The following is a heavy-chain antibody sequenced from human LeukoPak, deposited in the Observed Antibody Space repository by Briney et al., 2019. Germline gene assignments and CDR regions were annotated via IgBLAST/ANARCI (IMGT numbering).Heavy chain of an antibody. Sequence: PSETLSLTCAVYGGSFSGYYWSWIRQPPGKGLEWIGEINHSGSTNYNPSLKSRVIISVDTSKNQFSLKLSSVTAADTAVYYCARGRWYSSGWYFGDWGQGTLVTVSS. V-gene: IGHV4-34*01. CDR2: INHSGST. D-gene: IGHD6-19*01. J-gene: IGHJ4*02. CDR1: GGSFSGYY. CDR3: ARGRWYSSGWYFGD.